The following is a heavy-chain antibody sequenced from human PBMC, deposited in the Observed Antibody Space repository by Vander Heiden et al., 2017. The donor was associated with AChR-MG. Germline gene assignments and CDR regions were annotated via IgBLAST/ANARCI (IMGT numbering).Heavy chain of an antibody. CDR2: IDWDDDK. V-gene: IGHV2-70*01. D-gene: IGHD3-22*01. CDR1: GFSLSTSGMC. Sequence: QVTLRESGPALVKPTQTLTLTCTFSGFSLSTSGMCVSWIRQPPGKALELLALIDWDDDKYYSTSLKTRLTISKDTSKNQVVLTMTNMDPVDTATYYCARFSTRGYYYVWWGQGTLVTVSS. J-gene: IGHJ4*02. CDR3: ARFSTRGYYYVW.